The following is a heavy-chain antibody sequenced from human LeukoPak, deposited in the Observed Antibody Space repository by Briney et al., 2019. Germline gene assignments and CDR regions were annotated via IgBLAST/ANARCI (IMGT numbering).Heavy chain of an antibody. CDR2: IKQDGSEK. CDR1: GFTFSSYW. Sequence: PGGSLRLSCAASGFTFSSYWMSWVRQAPGKGLEWVANIKQDGSEKYYVDSVKGRFTISRDNAKNSLYLQMNSLRAEDTAVDYCASGIAAAHYLNPIFDYWGQGTLVTVSS. CDR3: ASGIAAAHYLNPIFDY. V-gene: IGHV3-7*01. D-gene: IGHD6-13*01. J-gene: IGHJ4*02.